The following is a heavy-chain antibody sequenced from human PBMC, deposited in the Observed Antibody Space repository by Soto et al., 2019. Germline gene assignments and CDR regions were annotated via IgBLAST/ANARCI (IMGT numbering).Heavy chain of an antibody. Sequence: GGSLRLSCAPSGFTFSNSAMTWVRQAPGKGLEWVANIKEDGSSKYYVDSVKGRFTISRDNTNNHLYLQMNSLRSDDTALYYCAKDEGAAVESPGDWGHGTLVTVSS. D-gene: IGHD6-13*01. CDR1: GFTFSNSA. J-gene: IGHJ4*01. V-gene: IGHV3-7*03. CDR3: AKDEGAAVESPGD. CDR2: IKEDGSSK.